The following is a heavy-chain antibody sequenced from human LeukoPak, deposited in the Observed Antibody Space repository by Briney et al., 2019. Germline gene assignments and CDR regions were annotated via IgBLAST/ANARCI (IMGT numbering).Heavy chain of an antibody. J-gene: IGHJ4*02. D-gene: IGHD4-17*01. CDR3: ARGGEGFLDY. Sequence: PGGSLRLSCAASGFTFSSYAMHWVRQAPGKGLGYVSAISSNGDNTYYASSVKGRFTISRGNSKNTLYLQMGSLRAEDMAVYYCARGGEGFLDYWGQGTLVTVSS. V-gene: IGHV3-64*01. CDR2: ISSNGDNT. CDR1: GFTFSSYA.